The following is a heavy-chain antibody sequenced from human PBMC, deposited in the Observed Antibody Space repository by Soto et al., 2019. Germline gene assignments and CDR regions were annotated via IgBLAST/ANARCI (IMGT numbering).Heavy chain of an antibody. CDR2: ILYDGTNT. J-gene: IGHJ3*02. D-gene: IGHD5-12*01. V-gene: IGHV3-30*18. CDR3: AKDGYQLLDDALDM. CDR1: GFTFSDYG. Sequence: QVQLVESGGSVVQPGGSLRLSCAASGFTFSDYGMHWVRQAPGKGLEWVAAILYDGTNTYYADSVKGRFTISRDNSKNTLYVQMNSLRVEDTAVYYCAKDGYQLLDDALDMWGQGTMVTVSP.